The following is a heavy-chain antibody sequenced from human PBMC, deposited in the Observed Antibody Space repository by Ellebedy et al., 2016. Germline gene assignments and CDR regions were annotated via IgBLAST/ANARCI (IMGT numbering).Heavy chain of an antibody. D-gene: IGHD5-12*01. Sequence: ASVKVSCXASGYTFTSYGISWVRQAPGQGLEWMGWISAYSGNSNYPQRLQGRVTMTTDTPTGTVYMELRSLRSDDTAVYYCARDQSGHFDYWGQGTLVTVSS. CDR1: GYTFTSYG. CDR2: ISAYSGNS. J-gene: IGHJ4*02. V-gene: IGHV1-18*04. CDR3: ARDQSGHFDY.